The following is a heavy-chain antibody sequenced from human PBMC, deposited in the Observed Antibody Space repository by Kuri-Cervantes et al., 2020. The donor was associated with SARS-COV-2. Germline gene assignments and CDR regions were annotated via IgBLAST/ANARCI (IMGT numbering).Heavy chain of an antibody. CDR2: ISGSGGST. J-gene: IGHJ6*02. V-gene: IGHV3-23*01. D-gene: IGHD2-2*01. Sequence: GESLKISCAASGFTFSSYEMNWVRQAPGKGLEWVSAISGSGGSTYYADSVKGRFTISRDNSKNMLYLQMNSLRAEDTAVYYCAREYCISTSCYGAYGMDVWGQGTTVTVSS. CDR3: AREYCISTSCYGAYGMDV. CDR1: GFTFSSYE.